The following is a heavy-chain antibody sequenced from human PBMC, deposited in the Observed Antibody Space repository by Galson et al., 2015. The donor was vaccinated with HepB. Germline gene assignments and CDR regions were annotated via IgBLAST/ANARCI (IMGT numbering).Heavy chain of an antibody. CDR2: IWYDGTYK. CDR1: GFTFTSFN. CDR3: ARLSLGGGFDY. D-gene: IGHD3-16*01. V-gene: IGHV3-33*01. Sequence: SLRLSCAASGFTFTSFNMHWVRQAPGKGLEWVAIIWYDGTYKYYADSVKGRFTISREDSKNTLCLQMNRLRAEDTAVYYCARLSLGGGFDYWGQGTLVTVSS. J-gene: IGHJ4*02.